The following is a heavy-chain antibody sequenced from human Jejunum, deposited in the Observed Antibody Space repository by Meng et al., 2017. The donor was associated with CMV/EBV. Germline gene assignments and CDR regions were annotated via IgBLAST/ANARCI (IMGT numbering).Heavy chain of an antibody. Sequence: ASGFSFNKFALNWVRQAPGKGLEWVSVISGSGDSAHYADSVNGRLTISRDNSKNTLYLQMNSLRAEDTAIYYCAKDGYSYGYYFDSWGPGTLVTVSS. J-gene: IGHJ4*02. V-gene: IGHV3-23*01. D-gene: IGHD5-18*01. CDR1: GFSFNKFA. CDR2: ISGSGDSA. CDR3: AKDGYSYGYYFDS.